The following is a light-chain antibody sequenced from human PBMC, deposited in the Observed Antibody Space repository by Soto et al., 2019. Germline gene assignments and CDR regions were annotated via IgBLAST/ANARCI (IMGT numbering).Light chain of an antibody. V-gene: IGKV1-6*01. CDR2: ATS. CDR1: QGIRND. J-gene: IGKJ1*01. Sequence: AIQMTQSPSSLSASVGDRVTITRRASQGIRNDLGWYQQRPGKAPKLLIFATSSLQSGVPSRFSGSGSGTDFTLTISSLQPEDFATYYCFQDYNYPRTFGQGTKVEI. CDR3: FQDYNYPRT.